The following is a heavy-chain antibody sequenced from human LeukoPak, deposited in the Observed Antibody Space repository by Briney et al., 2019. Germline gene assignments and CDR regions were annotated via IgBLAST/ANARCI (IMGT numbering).Heavy chain of an antibody. CDR1: GFTFSSYA. Sequence: GGSLRLSCAASGFTFSSYAMSWVRQAPGKGLEWVSGISWNSGSIGYADSVKGRFTISRDNAKNSLYLQMNSLRAEDTALYYCAKDINYYGSGSYGFDPWGQGTLVTVSS. D-gene: IGHD3-10*01. J-gene: IGHJ5*02. V-gene: IGHV3-9*01. CDR2: ISWNSGSI. CDR3: AKDINYYGSGSYGFDP.